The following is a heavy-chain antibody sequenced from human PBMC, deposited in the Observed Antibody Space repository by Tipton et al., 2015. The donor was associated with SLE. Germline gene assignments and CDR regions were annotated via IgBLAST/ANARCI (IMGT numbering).Heavy chain of an antibody. CDR1: GGSISSYY. CDR3: ARVRAPTVTTFGP. J-gene: IGHJ5*02. Sequence: TLSLTCTVSGGSISSYYWSWIRQPPGKGLEWIGYIYYRGTTNYNPSLKSRVTISVDTSKNQFSLKLSSVTAADTAVYYCARVRAPTVTTFGPWGQGTLVTVSS. D-gene: IGHD4-17*01. V-gene: IGHV4-59*12. CDR2: IYYRGTT.